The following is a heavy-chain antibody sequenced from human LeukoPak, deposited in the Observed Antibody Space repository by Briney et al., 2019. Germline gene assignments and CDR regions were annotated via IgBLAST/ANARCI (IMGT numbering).Heavy chain of an antibody. D-gene: IGHD3-10*01. Sequence: GGSLRLSCAASGFTFSSYAMSWVRQAPGKGLEWVSAISGSGGSTYYADSVKGRFAISRDNSKNTLYLQMNSLRAEDTAVYYCAKSEFGELLPSYFDYWGQGTLVTVSS. CDR3: AKSEFGELLPSYFDY. CDR2: ISGSGGST. CDR1: GFTFSSYA. J-gene: IGHJ4*02. V-gene: IGHV3-23*01.